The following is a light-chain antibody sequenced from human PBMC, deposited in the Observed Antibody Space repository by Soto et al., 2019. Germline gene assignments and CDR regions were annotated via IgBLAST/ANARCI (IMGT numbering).Light chain of an antibody. CDR2: DVF. J-gene: IGLJ3*02. CDR3: CSYAGSYTLV. V-gene: IGLV2-11*01. Sequence: QSALTQPRSVSGSPGQSVTISCSGTSSDVGAYNYVSWYQHHPGKAPKLMIFDVFKRPSGVPDRFSGSKSGNTASLTISGLQAEDEANYYCCSYAGSYTLVFGGGTKLTVL. CDR1: SSDVGAYNY.